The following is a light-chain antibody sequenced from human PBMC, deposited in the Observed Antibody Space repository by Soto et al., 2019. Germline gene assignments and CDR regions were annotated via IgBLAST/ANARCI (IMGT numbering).Light chain of an antibody. V-gene: IGKV2-28*01. Sequence: DIVMTQSPLSLPVTPGEPASISCRSSQSLLHSNGFNYLDWYLQKPGQSPQVLIFLGSYRASGVPDRLSATGSGTDFTLKISRVAAEDVGLYYCMQALQTPYTFGQGTKLEIK. CDR2: LGS. CDR1: QSLLHSNGFNY. CDR3: MQALQTPYT. J-gene: IGKJ2*01.